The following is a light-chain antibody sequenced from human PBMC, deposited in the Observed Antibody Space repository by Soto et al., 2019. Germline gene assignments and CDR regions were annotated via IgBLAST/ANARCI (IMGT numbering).Light chain of an antibody. CDR2: AAS. CDR3: QQLNNYLLT. CDR1: QGISSY. V-gene: IGKV1-9*01. J-gene: IGKJ4*01. Sequence: DIKLTQSPSFLSASVGDRVTITCRASQGISSYLAWYQQKPGKAPKLLIYAASTLQSGVPSRFSGSGSGTEFTLTISSLQAEDFATYYCQQLNNYLLTFGGGTKVEIK.